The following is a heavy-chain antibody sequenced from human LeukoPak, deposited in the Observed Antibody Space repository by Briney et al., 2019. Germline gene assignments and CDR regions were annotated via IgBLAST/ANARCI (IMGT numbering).Heavy chain of an antibody. D-gene: IGHD3-22*01. CDR2: ISYDGKNK. J-gene: IGHJ4*02. CDR1: GFTFTNYA. V-gene: IGHV3-30*04. CDR3: ARDLSSSGYYYLMGY. Sequence: GRSLRLSCAASGFTFTNYAMHWVRQAPGKGLEWVAVISYDGKNKYYADSVKGRFTISRDNSKNTLYLQMNSLRAEDTAVYNCARDLSSSGYYYLMGYWGQGTLVTVSS.